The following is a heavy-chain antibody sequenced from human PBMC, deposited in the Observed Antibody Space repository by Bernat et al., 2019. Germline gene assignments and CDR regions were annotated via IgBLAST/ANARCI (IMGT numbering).Heavy chain of an antibody. V-gene: IGHV1-46*03. CDR3: ARDLQLLGYCSGGSCSGIDY. D-gene: IGHD2-15*01. Sequence: QVQLVQSGAEVKKPGASVKVSCKASGYTFTSYYMHWVRQAPGQGLEWMGIINPSGGSTSYAQKFQGRVTMTRDTSTSTVYMELSSLRSEDTAVYYCARDLQLLGYCSGGSCSGIDYWGQGTLVTVSS. CDR1: GYTFTSYY. J-gene: IGHJ4*02. CDR2: INPSGGST.